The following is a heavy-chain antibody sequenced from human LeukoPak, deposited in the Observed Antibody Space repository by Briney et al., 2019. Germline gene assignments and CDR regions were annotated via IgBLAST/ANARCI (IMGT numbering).Heavy chain of an antibody. Sequence: SETLSLTCTVSGGSISSGGYYWSWIRQHLGKGLEWIGYIYYSGSTYYNPSLKSRVTISVDTSKNQFSLKLSSVTAADTAVYYCARDRSGSRAFDIWGQGTMVTVSS. CDR1: GGSISSGGYY. V-gene: IGHV4-31*03. J-gene: IGHJ3*02. D-gene: IGHD1-26*01. CDR2: IYYSGST. CDR3: ARDRSGSRAFDI.